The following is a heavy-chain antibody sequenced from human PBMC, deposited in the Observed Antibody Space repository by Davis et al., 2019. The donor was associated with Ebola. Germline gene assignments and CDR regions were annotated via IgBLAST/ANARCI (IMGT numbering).Heavy chain of an antibody. Sequence: GESLKISCAASGFTFSSYAMIWVRQAPGKGLEWVSSVSGSGRNTYYADSVKGRFTVSRDNSMNTVYLQCNSLRVEDTAVYYCAKLAVRGNYYGSDFWGRGTLVTVSS. CDR1: GFTFSSYA. CDR3: AKLAVRGNYYGSDF. J-gene: IGHJ4*02. V-gene: IGHV3-23*01. D-gene: IGHD3-10*01. CDR2: VSGSGRNT.